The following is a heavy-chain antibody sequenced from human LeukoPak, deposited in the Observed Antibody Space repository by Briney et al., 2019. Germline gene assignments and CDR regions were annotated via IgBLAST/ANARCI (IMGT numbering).Heavy chain of an antibody. D-gene: IGHD1-26*01. CDR1: GGSFSGHY. J-gene: IGHJ4*02. CDR2: ITHSGST. CDR3: ARKIGSYTHFDY. V-gene: IGHV4-34*01. Sequence: SETLSLTCAVYGGSFSGHYWSWIRQPPGKGLEWIGEITHSGSTNYKSSLKSRVTISVDTSKNQFSLKLSSVTAADTAVYYCARKIGSYTHFDYWGRGTLVTVSS.